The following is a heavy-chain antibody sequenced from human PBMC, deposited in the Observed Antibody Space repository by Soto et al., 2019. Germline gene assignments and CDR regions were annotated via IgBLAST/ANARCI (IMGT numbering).Heavy chain of an antibody. J-gene: IGHJ6*02. Sequence: QVQLVQSGAEVKKPGASEKVSCKASGYTFTSYDINWVRQATGQGLEWMGWMNPNSGNTGYAQKFQGRVTMTRNTSISTAYMELSSLRSEDTAVYYCARGRTNYYGSGSYYKGYYFYGMDVWGQGTTVTVSS. CDR2: MNPNSGNT. V-gene: IGHV1-8*01. CDR3: ARGRTNYYGSGSYYKGYYFYGMDV. D-gene: IGHD3-10*01. CDR1: GYTFTSYD.